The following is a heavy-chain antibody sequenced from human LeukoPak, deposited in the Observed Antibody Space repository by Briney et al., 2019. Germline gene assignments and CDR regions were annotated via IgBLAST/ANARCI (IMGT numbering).Heavy chain of an antibody. CDR2: INHSGST. CDR3: ARGVTMVVVVKYDY. V-gene: IGHV4-34*01. Sequence: SETLSLTCTVSGGSVSSYYWSWIRQPPGKGLEWIGEINHSGSTNYNPSLKSRVTISVDTSKNQFSLKLSSVTAADTAVYYCARGVTMVVVVKYDYWGQGTLVTVSS. D-gene: IGHD3-22*01. CDR1: GGSVSSYY. J-gene: IGHJ4*02.